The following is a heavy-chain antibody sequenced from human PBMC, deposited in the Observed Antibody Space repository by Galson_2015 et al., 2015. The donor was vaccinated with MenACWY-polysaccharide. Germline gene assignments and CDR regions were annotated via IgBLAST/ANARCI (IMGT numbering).Heavy chain of an antibody. Sequence: SLRLSCAASGFTFSSYMTWVRQAPGEGLEWVSIIYRDDRTFYADSVKGRFTISRDNSKNTLHLRMNSLRPEDTAVYYCAREASTMATIYYFDYWGQGTLVTVSS. CDR1: GFTFSSY. CDR3: AREASTMATIYYFDY. D-gene: IGHD5-24*01. J-gene: IGHJ4*02. V-gene: IGHV3-66*02. CDR2: IYRDDRT.